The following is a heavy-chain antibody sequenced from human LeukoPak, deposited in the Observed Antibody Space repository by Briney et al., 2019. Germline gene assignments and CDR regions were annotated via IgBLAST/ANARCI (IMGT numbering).Heavy chain of an antibody. D-gene: IGHD2-15*01. V-gene: IGHV1-69*04. J-gene: IGHJ4*02. CDR1: GYTFTDNY. CDR3: ARGLDYDVVVVAATPFHY. CDR2: IIPILGIA. Sequence: GASVKVSCKASGYTFTDNYIHWVRQAPGQGLEWMGRIIPILGIANYAQKFQGRVTITADKSTSTAYMELSSLRSEDTAVYYCARGLDYDVVVVAATPFHYWGQGTLVTVSS.